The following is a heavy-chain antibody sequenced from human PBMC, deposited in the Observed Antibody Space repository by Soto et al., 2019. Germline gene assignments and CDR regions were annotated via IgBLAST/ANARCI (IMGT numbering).Heavy chain of an antibody. J-gene: IGHJ4*02. D-gene: IGHD1-20*01. V-gene: IGHV3-53*01. CDR3: AGGITGTIFDY. CDR2: IYSSGTT. Sequence: EVQLVESGGGLIQPGGSLRLSCTPSGFIVSHNYMSWVRQAPGTGLEWVPVIYSSGTTYYADSVKGRFTISRDDSKNTLYLQMNSLRADDTAVYYCAGGITGTIFDYWGQGTLVTVSS. CDR1: GFIVSHNY.